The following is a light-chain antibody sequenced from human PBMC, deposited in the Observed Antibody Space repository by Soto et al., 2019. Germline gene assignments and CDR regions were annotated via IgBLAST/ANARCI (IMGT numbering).Light chain of an antibody. V-gene: IGKV4-1*01. J-gene: IGKJ4*01. CDR1: QTLLYTSKNKNY. CDR2: WAS. Sequence: DIVMTQSPDSLAVSLGERATINCKSSQTLLYTSKNKNYLAWYQKKPGQPPKLLISWASTRESGVPDRFSGSGSGTDFTLTISSLQAEDVAVYYCQQYYNPPLSFGGGTRVEIK. CDR3: QQYYNPPLS.